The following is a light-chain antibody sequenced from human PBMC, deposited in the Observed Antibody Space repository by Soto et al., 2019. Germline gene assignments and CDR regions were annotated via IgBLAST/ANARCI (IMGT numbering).Light chain of an antibody. CDR1: SGNIANNY. V-gene: IGLV6-57*03. CDR3: QSYDNTNHLV. Sequence: NFMLTQPHSVSESPGKTVIISCTRSSGNIANNYVQWYQQRPGSAPTAVIYDDNQRPSGVPDRFSGSIDRSSNSASLTISGLKGEDEADYSCQSYDNTNHLVFGGGTKLTVL. J-gene: IGLJ2*01. CDR2: DDN.